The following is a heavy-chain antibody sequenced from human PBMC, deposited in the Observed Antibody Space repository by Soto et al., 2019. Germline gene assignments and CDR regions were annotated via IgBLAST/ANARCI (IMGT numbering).Heavy chain of an antibody. V-gene: IGHV4-59*08. Sequence: SETLSLTCSVSGGSTSSYYWSWIRQPPGKGLEWIGYIYYSGSTNYNPSLKSRVTISVDTSKNQFSLKLSSVTAADTAVYYCARASTVTTRGSRNNWFDPWGQGTLVTVSS. CDR1: GGSTSSYY. J-gene: IGHJ5*02. D-gene: IGHD4-17*01. CDR2: IYYSGST. CDR3: ARASTVTTRGSRNNWFDP.